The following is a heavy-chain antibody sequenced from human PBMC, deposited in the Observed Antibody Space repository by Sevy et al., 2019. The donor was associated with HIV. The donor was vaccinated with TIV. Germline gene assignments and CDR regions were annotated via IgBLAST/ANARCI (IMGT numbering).Heavy chain of an antibody. CDR3: AKDAFYGDYINYYYYYMDV. CDR1: GFTFSSYA. CDR2: ISGSGGST. Sequence: GGSLRLSCAASGFTFSSYAMSWVRQAPGKGLEWVPAISGSGGSTHYEDSVKGRSTISRDNSKNTLYRKMTSLRAEDTGVYYCAKDAFYGDYINYYYYYMDVWGKGTTVTVSS. D-gene: IGHD4-17*01. J-gene: IGHJ6*03. V-gene: IGHV3-23*01.